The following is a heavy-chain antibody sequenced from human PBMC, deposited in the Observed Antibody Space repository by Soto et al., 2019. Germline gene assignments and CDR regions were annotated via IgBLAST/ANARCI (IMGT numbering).Heavy chain of an antibody. V-gene: IGHV3-23*01. Sequence: PGGSLRLSCAASGFTFSSYTMRWVRQAPGKGLEWVSTISGSGGDTYYADSVRGRFTISRDNSKNTLYLQMNSLRAEDTAVYYCARGYSGYDFVDYWGQGTLVTVSS. CDR1: GFTFSSYT. CDR2: ISGSGGDT. D-gene: IGHD5-12*01. J-gene: IGHJ4*02. CDR3: ARGYSGYDFVDY.